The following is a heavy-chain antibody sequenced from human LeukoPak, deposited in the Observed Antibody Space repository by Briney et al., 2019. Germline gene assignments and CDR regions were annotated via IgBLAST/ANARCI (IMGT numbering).Heavy chain of an antibody. Sequence: TSETLSLTCTVSGGSISSSSYYWGWIRQPPGKGLEWIGSIYYSGSTNYNPSLKSRVTISVDTSKNQFSLKLSSVTAADTAVYYCARAGEWELLDYWGQGTLVTVSS. V-gene: IGHV4-39*07. D-gene: IGHD1-26*01. J-gene: IGHJ4*02. CDR3: ARAGEWELLDY. CDR2: IYYSGST. CDR1: GGSISSSSYY.